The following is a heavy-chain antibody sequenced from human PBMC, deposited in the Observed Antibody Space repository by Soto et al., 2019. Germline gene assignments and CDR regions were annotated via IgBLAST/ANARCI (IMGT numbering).Heavy chain of an antibody. D-gene: IGHD3-9*01. CDR3: ARVRQYYDILTGTNWFDP. Sequence: AASVKVSCKASGYTFTSYGISWVRQAPGQGLEWMGWISAYNGNTNYAQKLQGRVTMTTDTSTSTAYMELRSLRSDDTAVYYCARVRQYYDILTGTNWFDPWGQGTLVTVSS. CDR2: ISAYNGNT. CDR1: GYTFTSYG. J-gene: IGHJ5*02. V-gene: IGHV1-18*01.